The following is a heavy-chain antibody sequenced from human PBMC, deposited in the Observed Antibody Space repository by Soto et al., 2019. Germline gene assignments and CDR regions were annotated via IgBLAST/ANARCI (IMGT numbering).Heavy chain of an antibody. J-gene: IGHJ5*02. V-gene: IGHV4-59*01. CDR3: ARGNDCSGGSCYSGFDP. D-gene: IGHD2-15*01. Sequence: SETLSLTCTVSGGSISSYYWSWIRQPPGKGLEWIGYIYYSGSTNYNPSLKSRVTISVDTSKNQFSLKLSSVTAADTAVYYCARGNDCSGGSCYSGFDPWGQGTLVTVSS. CDR1: GGSISSYY. CDR2: IYYSGST.